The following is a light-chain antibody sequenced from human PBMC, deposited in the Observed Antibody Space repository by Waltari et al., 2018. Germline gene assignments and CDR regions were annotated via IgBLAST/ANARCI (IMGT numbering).Light chain of an antibody. CDR3: QQYNNWPG. V-gene: IGKV3D-15*01. J-gene: IGKJ3*01. CDR2: GAS. CDR1: QSVSSN. Sequence: EIVMTQSPATLSVSPGERATLSCRASQSVSSNLAWYQQKPGQAPRLLIYGASTRATCIPARFSGSGSGTEFTLTISSLQSEDFAVYYCQQYNNWPGFGPGTKVDIK.